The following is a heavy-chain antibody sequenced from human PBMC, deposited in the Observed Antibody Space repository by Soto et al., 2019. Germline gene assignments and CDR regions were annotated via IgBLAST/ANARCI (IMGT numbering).Heavy chain of an antibody. CDR1: GFTFSSYS. V-gene: IGHV3-48*01. CDR3: ARIHMVRGTNWFDP. J-gene: IGHJ5*02. Sequence: EVQLVESGGGLVQPGGSLRLSCAASGFTFSSYSMNWVRQAPGKGLEWVSYISSSSSTIYYADSVKGGFTISRDNAKNSLYLQMNSLRAEDTAVYYCARIHMVRGTNWFDPWGQGTLVTVSS. CDR2: ISSSSSTI. D-gene: IGHD3-10*01.